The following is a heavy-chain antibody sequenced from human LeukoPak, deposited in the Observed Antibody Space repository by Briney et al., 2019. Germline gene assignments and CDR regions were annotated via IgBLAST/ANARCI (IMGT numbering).Heavy chain of an antibody. CDR2: IYHSGST. J-gene: IGHJ4*02. CDR1: GGSFSGYY. D-gene: IGHD6-13*01. V-gene: IGHV4-34*01. CDR3: ARRGSSSWLFDY. Sequence: PSETLSLTCAVYGGSFSGYYWSWIRQPPGKGLEWIGNIYHSGSTYYNPSLKSRVTISVDTSKNQFSLKLSSVTAADTAVYYCARRGSSSWLFDYWGQGTLVTVSS.